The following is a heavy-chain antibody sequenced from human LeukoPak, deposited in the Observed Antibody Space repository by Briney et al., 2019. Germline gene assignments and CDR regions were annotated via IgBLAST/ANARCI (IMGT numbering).Heavy chain of an antibody. D-gene: IGHD3-3*01. CDR2: IYYSGST. CDR1: GGSISSGGYY. Sequence: PSETLSLTCTVSGGSISSGGYYWSWIRQHPGKGLEWIGYIYYSGSTYYNPSLKSRVTISVDTSKNQFSLKLSSVTAADTAVYYCARGLPYYDFWSGYYKYWFDPWGRGTLVTVSS. J-gene: IGHJ5*02. CDR3: ARGLPYYDFWSGYYKYWFDP. V-gene: IGHV4-31*03.